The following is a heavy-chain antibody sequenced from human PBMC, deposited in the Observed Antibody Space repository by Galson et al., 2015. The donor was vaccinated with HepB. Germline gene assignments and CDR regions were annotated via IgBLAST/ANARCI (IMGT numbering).Heavy chain of an antibody. CDR1: GGTFSSYA. CDR3: ARRLQKGLRFLEWSLRGFDY. Sequence: SVKVSCKASGGTFSSYAISWVRQAPGQGLEWMGGIIPIFGTANYAQKFQGRVTITADESTSTAYMELSSLRSEDTAVYYCARRLQKGLRFLEWSLRGFDYWGQGTLVTVSS. V-gene: IGHV1-69*13. CDR2: IIPIFGTA. J-gene: IGHJ4*02. D-gene: IGHD3-3*01.